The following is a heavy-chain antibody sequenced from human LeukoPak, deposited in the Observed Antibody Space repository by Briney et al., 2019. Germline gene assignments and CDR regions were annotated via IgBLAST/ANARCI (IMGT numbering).Heavy chain of an antibody. CDR1: GFNFRDYG. CDR2: ISASGVTT. D-gene: IGHD4-11*01. V-gene: IGHV3-23*01. Sequence: GGSLRLSCAASGFNFRDYGMTWVRQAPGKGLEWVASISASGVTTNYADSVRGRFTISRDNSNKVTYLRMNSLSAEDTAVYYCARSINYSNYLLGYWGQGTRVTVSS. J-gene: IGHJ4*02. CDR3: ARSINYSNYLLGY.